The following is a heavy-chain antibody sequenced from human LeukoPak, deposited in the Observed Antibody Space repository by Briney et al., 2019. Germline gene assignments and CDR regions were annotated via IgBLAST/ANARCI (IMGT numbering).Heavy chain of an antibody. Sequence: GASVKVSRKASGYTFTSYGLSWVRQAPGQGLEWMGWISAHNGDTNYAQKFQGRVTMTRDTSTSTVYMELTSLRSDDTAVYYCARDFFHGSNWFDCFDPWGQGTLVTVSS. CDR3: ARDFFHGSNWFDCFDP. V-gene: IGHV1-18*01. J-gene: IGHJ5*02. CDR1: GYTFTSYG. D-gene: IGHD4-11*01. CDR2: ISAHNGDT.